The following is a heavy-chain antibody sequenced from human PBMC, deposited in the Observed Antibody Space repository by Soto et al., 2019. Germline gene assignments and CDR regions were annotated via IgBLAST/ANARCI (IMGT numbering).Heavy chain of an antibody. Sequence: QITLKESGPTLVRPTQTLTLTCTFSGFSLSTTGVGVGWIRQPPGKALEWLALIYWDDDKRYSPSLTSRLTITKDTSKNEMTLTTTNMDPVDTATYFCAQRILDYGFGREPGNYLPPWGQGTLVNVSS. CDR2: IYWDDDK. V-gene: IGHV2-5*02. J-gene: IGHJ5*02. CDR1: GFSLSTTGVG. D-gene: IGHD3-10*01. CDR3: AQRILDYGFGREPGNYLPP.